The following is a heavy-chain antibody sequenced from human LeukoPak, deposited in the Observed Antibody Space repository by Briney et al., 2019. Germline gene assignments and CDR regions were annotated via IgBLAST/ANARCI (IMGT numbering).Heavy chain of an antibody. Sequence: GASVKVSCKASGYSFTSYGISWVRQAPGQGLEWMGWISAYNGNTKYAQKVQGRVTMTTDTSTSTAYMELRSLRSDDTAVYCCAGSSLGATHFDYWGQGTLVTVSS. D-gene: IGHD1-26*01. V-gene: IGHV1-18*01. CDR3: AGSSLGATHFDY. J-gene: IGHJ4*02. CDR2: ISAYNGNT. CDR1: GYSFTSYG.